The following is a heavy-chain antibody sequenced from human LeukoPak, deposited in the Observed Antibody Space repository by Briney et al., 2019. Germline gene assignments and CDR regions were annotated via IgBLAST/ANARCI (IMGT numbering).Heavy chain of an antibody. D-gene: IGHD4-17*01. J-gene: IGHJ4*02. CDR2: INKSESS. V-gene: IGHV4-34*10. Sequence: SETLSLTCAVYGGSLSAYYWSWILQSPGKGLEWIGEINKSESSNYNPSLKSRVTMSVDTSKNQFYLKLSSVTAADTAMYYCAREGRQDYVYFDHWGQGSLVTVSS. CDR1: GGSLSAYY. CDR3: AREGRQDYVYFDH.